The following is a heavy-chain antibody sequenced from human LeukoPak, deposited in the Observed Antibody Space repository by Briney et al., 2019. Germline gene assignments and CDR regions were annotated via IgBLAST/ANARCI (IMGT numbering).Heavy chain of an antibody. CDR3: ARGPLAVAGAFDI. D-gene: IGHD6-19*01. CDR2: IGSRSTSI. J-gene: IGHJ3*02. Sequence: PGGSLRLSCAASGFTFTSHSMNWVRQAPGKGLEWVSSIGSRSTSIYYADSVKGRFTISRDNAKNSLYLQMNSLRAEDTAVYYCARGPLAVAGAFDIWGQGTMVTVSS. V-gene: IGHV3-21*01. CDR1: GFTFTSHS.